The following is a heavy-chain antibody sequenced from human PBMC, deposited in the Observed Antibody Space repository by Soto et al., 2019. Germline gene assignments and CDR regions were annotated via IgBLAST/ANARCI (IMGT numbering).Heavy chain of an antibody. D-gene: IGHD6-25*01. CDR2: LSYDGSSK. V-gene: IGHV3-30*18. CDR1: GFTFSSYG. CDR3: AKDRRPNYYYGMDV. Sequence: QVQLVESGGGVVQPGRSLRLSCAASGFTFSSYGMHWVRQAPGKGLGWVAVLSYDGSSKYYADSVKGRFTISRDNSKNTLYLQMNSLRAEDTAVYYGAKDRRPNYYYGMDVWGQGTTVTVSS. J-gene: IGHJ6*02.